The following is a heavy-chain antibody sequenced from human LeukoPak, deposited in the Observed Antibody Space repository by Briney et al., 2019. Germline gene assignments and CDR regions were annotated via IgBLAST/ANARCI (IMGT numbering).Heavy chain of an antibody. CDR3: ARQSRDGYNFNY. CDR1: GGSISSNSYY. V-gene: IGHV4-39*07. D-gene: IGHD5-24*01. Sequence: SETLSLTCAVSGGSISSNSYYWGWIRQPPGKGLEWIGSIYYSGSTYYNPSLKSRVTISVDTSKNQFSLKLSSVTAADTAVYYCARQSRDGYNFNYWGQGTLVTVSS. J-gene: IGHJ4*02. CDR2: IYYSGST.